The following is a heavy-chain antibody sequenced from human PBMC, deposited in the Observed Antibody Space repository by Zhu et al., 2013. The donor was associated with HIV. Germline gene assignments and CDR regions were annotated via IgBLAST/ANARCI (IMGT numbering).Heavy chain of an antibody. Sequence: EVQLLESGGGLVQPGGSLRLSCAASGFTFSSYAMSWVRQAPGKGLEWVSAISGSGGSTYYADSVKGRFTISRDNSKNTLYLQMNSLRAEDTAVYYCAKDGKYYDYIWGSYPPWMGDRLWGQGTLATGLL. CDR3: AKDGKYYDYIWGSYPPWMGDRL. D-gene: IGHD3-16*02. CDR2: ISGSGGST. J-gene: IGHJ4*02. CDR1: GFTFSSYA. V-gene: IGHV3-23*01.